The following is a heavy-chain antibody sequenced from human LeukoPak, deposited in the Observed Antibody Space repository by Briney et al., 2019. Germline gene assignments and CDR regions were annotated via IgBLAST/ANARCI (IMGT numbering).Heavy chain of an antibody. CDR3: ARRMEGYDHANREYYGMDV. CDR2: ISSSSSYI. J-gene: IGHJ6*04. Sequence: GGSLRLSCAASGFTFSSYSMNWVRQAPGKGLEWVSSISSSSSYIYYADSVKGRFTISRDNAKNSLYLQMNSLRAEDTAVYYCARRMEGYDHANREYYGMDVWGKGTTVTVSS. CDR1: GFTFSSYS. D-gene: IGHD3-16*01. V-gene: IGHV3-21*01.